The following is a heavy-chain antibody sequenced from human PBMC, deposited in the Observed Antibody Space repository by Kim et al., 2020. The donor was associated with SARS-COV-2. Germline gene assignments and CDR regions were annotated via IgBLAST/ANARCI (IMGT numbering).Heavy chain of an antibody. CDR3: ARVPTIDFWSGYCDY. CDR2: IYSGGST. D-gene: IGHD3-3*01. V-gene: IGHV3-53*01. CDR1: GFTVSSNY. Sequence: GGSLRLSCAASGFTVSSNYMSWVRQAPGKGLEWVSVIYSGGSTYYADSVKGRFTISRDNSKNTLYLQMNSLRAEDTAVYYCARVPTIDFWSGYCDYWGQGTLVTVSS. J-gene: IGHJ4*02.